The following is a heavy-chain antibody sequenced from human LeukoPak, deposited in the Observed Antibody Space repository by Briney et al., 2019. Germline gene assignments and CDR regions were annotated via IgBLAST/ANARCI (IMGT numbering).Heavy chain of an antibody. Sequence: GGSLRLSCAASGFTFSSYSMNWVRQAPGKGLEWVSYISISGSTIYYADSVKGRFTISRDNAKNSLYLQMNSLRAEDTAVYYCARDCGGGSCYGPYDAFDIWGQGTMVTVSS. D-gene: IGHD2-15*01. CDR3: ARDCGGGSCYGPYDAFDI. CDR1: GFTFSSYS. V-gene: IGHV3-48*04. CDR2: ISISGSTI. J-gene: IGHJ3*02.